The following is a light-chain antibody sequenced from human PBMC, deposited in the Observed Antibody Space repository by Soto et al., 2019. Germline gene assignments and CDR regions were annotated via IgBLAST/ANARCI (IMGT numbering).Light chain of an antibody. CDR2: EVS. Sequence: QSALTQPASVSGSPGQSITISCTGASSDVGGYNYVSWYQQYPGKAPKLIIYEVSSRPSGVSNRFSDSKSGNTASLTISGLQAEDEADYYCSSYASSNTYVFGTGTKLTVL. CDR3: SSYASSNTYV. CDR1: SSDVGGYNY. V-gene: IGLV2-14*01. J-gene: IGLJ1*01.